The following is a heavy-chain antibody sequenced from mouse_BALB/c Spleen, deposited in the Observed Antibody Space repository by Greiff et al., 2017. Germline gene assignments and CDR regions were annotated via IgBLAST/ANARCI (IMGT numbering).Heavy chain of an antibody. D-gene: IGHD1-1*01. CDR2: ISSGGST. V-gene: IGHV5-6-5*01. J-gene: IGHJ4*01. CDR3: ESGGITTVVAYYAMDY. CDR1: GFTFSSYA. Sequence: EVQLVESGGGLVKPGGSLKLSCAASGFTFSSYAMSWVRQTPEKRLEWVASISSGGSTYYPDSVKGRFTISRDNARNILYLQMSSLRSEDTAMYYCESGGITTVVAYYAMDYWGQGTSVTVSS.